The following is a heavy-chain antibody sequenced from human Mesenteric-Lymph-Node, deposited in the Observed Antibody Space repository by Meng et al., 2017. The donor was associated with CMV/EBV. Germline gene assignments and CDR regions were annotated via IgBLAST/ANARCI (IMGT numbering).Heavy chain of an antibody. J-gene: IGHJ4*02. CDR3: ARDVGYLTHDY. CDR2: ISTSNSDI. Sequence: GESLKISCAASGFTFSTYNMHWVRQAPGKGLEWVSSISTSNSDIYYADSVKGRFTISRENAKNSLFLQMTSLRADDTATYYCARDVGYLTHDYWGPGTLVTVSS. D-gene: IGHD1-1*01. CDR1: GFTFSTYN. V-gene: IGHV3-21*01.